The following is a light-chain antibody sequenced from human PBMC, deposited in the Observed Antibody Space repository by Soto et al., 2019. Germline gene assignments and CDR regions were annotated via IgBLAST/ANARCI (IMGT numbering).Light chain of an antibody. J-gene: IGLJ3*02. CDR3: QSYDSSLSGWV. V-gene: IGLV1-40*01. CDR2: GNN. CDR1: SSNIGAGYD. Sequence: QSVLTQPPSVSGAPGQRVTISCTGSSSNIGAGYDVHWYQQLPGTAPKLLIHGNNNQPSGVPDRISGSKSGTSASLAITGLQAEDEADYYCQSYDSSLSGWVFGGGTKLTVL.